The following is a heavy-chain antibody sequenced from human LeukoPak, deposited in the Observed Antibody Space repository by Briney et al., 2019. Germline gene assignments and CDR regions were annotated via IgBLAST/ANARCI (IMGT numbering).Heavy chain of an antibody. CDR2: IYYSGST. Sequence: SETLSLTCTVSGGSISSYYWSWIRQPPGKGLEWIGYIYYSGSTNYNPSLKSRVTISVDTSKNQFSLKLSSVTAADTALYYCVKDRNGDYYGSGTYYNVFAYGMDAWGQGTTVTVSS. CDR1: GGSISSYY. V-gene: IGHV4-59*12. CDR3: VKDRNGDYYGSGTYYNVFAYGMDA. J-gene: IGHJ6*02. D-gene: IGHD3-10*01.